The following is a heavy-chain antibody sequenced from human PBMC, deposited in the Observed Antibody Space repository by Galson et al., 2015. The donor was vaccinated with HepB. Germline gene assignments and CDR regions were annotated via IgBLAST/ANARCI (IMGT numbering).Heavy chain of an antibody. Sequence: CAISGDSVSSNSAAWNWIRQSPSRGLEWLGRTYYRSKWYNDYAVSVKSRITINPDTSKNQFSLQLNSVTHENTAVYYCARVGYCSGGSCYPDLDYFDYWGQGTLVTVSS. CDR3: ARVGYCSGGSCYPDLDYFDY. J-gene: IGHJ4*02. CDR2: TYYRSKWYN. V-gene: IGHV6-1*01. D-gene: IGHD2-15*01. CDR1: GDSVSSNSAA.